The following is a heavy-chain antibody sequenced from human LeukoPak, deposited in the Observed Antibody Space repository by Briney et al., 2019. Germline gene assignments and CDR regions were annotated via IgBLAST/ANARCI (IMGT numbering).Heavy chain of an antibody. CDR3: AKVNTVTTFYFYY. V-gene: IGHV3-23*01. CDR1: GFTFSSYA. J-gene: IGHJ4*02. Sequence: GGSLRLSCAASGFTFSSYAMSWVRQAPGKGLEWVSAISGSGGSTYYADSVKGRFTISRDHSKNTLSLQMNSLRAEDTAVYYCAKVNTVTTFYFYYWGQGTLVTVSS. D-gene: IGHD4-17*01. CDR2: ISGSGGST.